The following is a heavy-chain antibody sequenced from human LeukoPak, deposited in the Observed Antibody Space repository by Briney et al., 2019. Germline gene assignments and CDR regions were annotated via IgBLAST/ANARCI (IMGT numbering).Heavy chain of an antibody. Sequence: AGSLTLSCAASGFSSTKYAMNWVRQVAGKGLEWVSVLIGSRGSTDYAVSVMGLFTISRDNSKTTVFLQMNTLRAEDTAIYYCAKGAYDYIEIGYFDSWGQGTLVTVSS. CDR1: GFSSTKYA. CDR2: LIGSRGST. J-gene: IGHJ4*02. V-gene: IGHV3-23*01. CDR3: AKGAYDYIEIGYFDS. D-gene: IGHD5-12*01.